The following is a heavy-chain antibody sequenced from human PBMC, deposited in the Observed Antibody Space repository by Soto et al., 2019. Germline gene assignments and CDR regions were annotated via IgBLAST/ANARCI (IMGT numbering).Heavy chain of an antibody. CDR3: ARSRGYYDSSGYFLAFDI. V-gene: IGHV1-69*13. CDR1: GGTFSSYA. D-gene: IGHD3-22*01. J-gene: IGHJ3*02. CDR2: IIPIFGTA. Sequence: SVKVSCKASGGTFSSYAISWVRQAPGQGLEWMGGIIPIFGTANYAQKFQGRVTITADESTSTAYMELSSLRSEDTAVYYCARSRGYYDSSGYFLAFDIWGQGTMVTVSS.